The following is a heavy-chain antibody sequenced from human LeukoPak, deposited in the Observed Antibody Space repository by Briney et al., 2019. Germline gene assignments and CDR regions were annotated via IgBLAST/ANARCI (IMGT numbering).Heavy chain of an antibody. CDR3: AKDPVAAAGTRYYFDY. D-gene: IGHD6-13*01. V-gene: IGHV3-23*01. J-gene: IGHJ4*02. CDR1: GFTFSTFA. Sequence: GGSLRLSCAASGFTFSTFAMIRVRQPPGKGLEWVSSIFPSGGEIHYADSVRGRFTISRDNSKSTLSLQMNSLRAEDTAVYYCAKDPVAAAGTRYYFDYWGQGTLVTVSS. CDR2: IFPSGGEI.